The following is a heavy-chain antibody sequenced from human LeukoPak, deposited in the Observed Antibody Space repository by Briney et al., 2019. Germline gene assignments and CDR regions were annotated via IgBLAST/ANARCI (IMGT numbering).Heavy chain of an antibody. V-gene: IGHV1-24*01. J-gene: IGHJ6*04. CDR3: ATDGGCSSTSCNDYGMDV. D-gene: IGHD2-2*01. CDR1: GYTLTELS. CDR2: FDPEDGET. Sequence: APVKVSCKVSGYTLTELSMHWVRQAPGKGLEWMGGFDPEDGETIYAQKFQGRVTMTEDTSTDTAYMELSSLRSEDTAVYYCATDGGCSSTSCNDYGMDVWGKGTTVTVSS.